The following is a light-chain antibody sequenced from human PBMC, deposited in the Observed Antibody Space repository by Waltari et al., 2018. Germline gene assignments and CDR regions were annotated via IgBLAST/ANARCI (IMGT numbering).Light chain of an antibody. CDR2: YGS. CDR1: NIGSTI. Sequence: SYVLTQPPSASEAPGKTARITCGGDNIGSTILQGYQPKPGQAPVLVIYYGSDRPPGIPERFSGSNSGNTATLTISRVEVGDEAAYYCQVWDSNTDLVVFGGGTKLTVL. CDR3: QVWDSNTDLVV. J-gene: IGLJ2*01. V-gene: IGLV3-21*04.